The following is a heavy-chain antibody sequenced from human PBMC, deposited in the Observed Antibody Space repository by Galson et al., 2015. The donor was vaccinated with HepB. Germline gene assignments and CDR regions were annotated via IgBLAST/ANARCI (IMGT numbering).Heavy chain of an antibody. CDR1: GFTFSSYA. Sequence: SLRLSCAASGFTFSSYAMHWVRQAPGKGLEWVAVISYDGSNIYYADSVKGRFTISRDNSKNTLYLQMNSLRAEDTAVYYCARGAFFDSSGYYPEYFQYWGQGTLVTVSS. D-gene: IGHD3-22*01. CDR2: ISYDGSNI. CDR3: ARGAFFDSSGYYPEYFQY. V-gene: IGHV3-30*04. J-gene: IGHJ1*01.